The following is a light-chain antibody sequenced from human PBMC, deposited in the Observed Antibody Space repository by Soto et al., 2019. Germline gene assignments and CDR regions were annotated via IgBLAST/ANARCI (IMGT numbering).Light chain of an antibody. CDR1: SSDVGTYNF. CDR2: DVT. J-gene: IGLJ1*01. V-gene: IGLV2-11*01. CDR3: CSYVGSYTSYV. Sequence: QSVLTQPLSVSGSPGQSVTISCTGTSSDVGTYNFVSWYQQHPGKAPKFMIYDVTKRPSGVPDRFSGSKSGNTASLTISGLQAEDEADYYCCSYVGSYTSYVFGTGTKLTVL.